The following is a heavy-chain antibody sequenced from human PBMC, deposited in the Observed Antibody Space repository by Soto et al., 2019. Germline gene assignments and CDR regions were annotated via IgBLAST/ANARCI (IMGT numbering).Heavy chain of an antibody. J-gene: IGHJ5*01. V-gene: IGHV3-23*01. Sequence: ASVKVSCKASGYTFTSYYMTWVRQAPGKGLEWVSGLSVGGDRTFYLESVKGRFTISSDTSKNVVYLQMNSLRADDTAVYFCAKWDGYGDSWGQGTLVTVSS. CDR1: GYTFTSYY. CDR2: LSVGGDRT. D-gene: IGHD5-12*01. CDR3: AKWDGYGDS.